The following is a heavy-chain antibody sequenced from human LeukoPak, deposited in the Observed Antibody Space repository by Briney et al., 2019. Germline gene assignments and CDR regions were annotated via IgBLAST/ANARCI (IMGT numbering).Heavy chain of an antibody. V-gene: IGHV1-69*05. CDR1: GGTFSSYA. J-gene: IGHJ4*02. Sequence: ASVKVSCKASGGTFSSYAISWVRQAPGQGLEWMGGIIPIFGTASYAQKFQGRVTITTDESTSTAYMELSSLRSEDTAVYYCARVPKYARGAYYFDYWGQGTLVTVSS. D-gene: IGHD2-8*01. CDR3: ARVPKYARGAYYFDY. CDR2: IIPIFGTA.